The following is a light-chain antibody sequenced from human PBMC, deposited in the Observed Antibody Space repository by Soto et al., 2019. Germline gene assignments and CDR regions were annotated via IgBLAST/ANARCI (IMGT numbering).Light chain of an antibody. V-gene: IGKV3-20*01. CDR3: QQYGSSSRT. J-gene: IGKJ1*01. Sequence: EIILTQSPGTLSLSPGERATLSCRASQSVSRYFAWYQQKPGQAPRLLIYGASSRATGIPDRFSGSGSGTDFTITISSLEPEDFAVYYCQQYGSSSRTFGQGTKVEIK. CDR2: GAS. CDR1: QSVSRY.